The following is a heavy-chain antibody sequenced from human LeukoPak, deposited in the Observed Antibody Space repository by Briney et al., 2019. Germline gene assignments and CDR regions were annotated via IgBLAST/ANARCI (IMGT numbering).Heavy chain of an antibody. Sequence: SVKVSCKASGGTFSSYAISWVRQAPGQGLEWMGGIIPIFGTANYAQKVQGRVTITADESTSTAYIELSSLRSEDTAVYYCARLLRYFDWTHNGSFDYWGQGTLVTVSS. CDR1: GGTFSSYA. CDR2: IIPIFGTA. V-gene: IGHV1-69*01. D-gene: IGHD3-9*01. J-gene: IGHJ4*02. CDR3: ARLLRYFDWTHNGSFDY.